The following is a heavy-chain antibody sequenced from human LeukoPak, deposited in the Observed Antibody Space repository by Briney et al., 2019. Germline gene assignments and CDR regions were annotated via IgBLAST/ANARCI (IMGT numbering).Heavy chain of an antibody. J-gene: IGHJ4*02. V-gene: IGHV3-7*05. CDR2: IKQDGSEK. CDR1: GFTFSSYW. D-gene: IGHD6-19*01. CDR3: ARSRIQWLVRGYFDY. Sequence: GGSLRLSCAASGFTFSSYWMSWGRQAPGKGLEWVANIKQDGSEKYYVDSVKGRFTISRDNAKNSLYLQMNSLRAEDTAVYYCARSRIQWLVRGYFDYWGQGTLVTVSS.